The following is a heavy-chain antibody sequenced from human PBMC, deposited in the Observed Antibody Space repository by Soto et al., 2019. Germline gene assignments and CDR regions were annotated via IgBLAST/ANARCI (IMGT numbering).Heavy chain of an antibody. J-gene: IGHJ6*03. CDR1: GFTFSDYW. Sequence: EVQLVESGGDLVQPGGSLRLSCAASGFTFSDYWMHWVRQAPGEGLVWVSRINTDGSSTSYADSVKGRFTISRDNAKNTLYLHMNSLRAGDSAVYYCARTLGYCSGGSCHYYHYYMDVWGQGTTVTVPS. V-gene: IGHV3-74*01. D-gene: IGHD2-15*01. CDR3: ARTLGYCSGGSCHYYHYYMDV. CDR2: INTDGSST.